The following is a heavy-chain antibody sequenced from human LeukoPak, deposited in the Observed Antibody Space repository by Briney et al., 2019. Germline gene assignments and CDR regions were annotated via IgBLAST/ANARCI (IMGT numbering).Heavy chain of an antibody. CDR1: GFTVSSNY. Sequence: RGSLRLSCAASGFTVSSNYMSWVRQAPGKGLEWVSVIYSGGSTYYADSVKGRFTISRDNSKNTLYLQMNSVRAEDTAVYYCAREGGQQLAFDYWGQGTLVTVSS. D-gene: IGHD6-13*01. V-gene: IGHV3-66*01. CDR2: IYSGGST. J-gene: IGHJ4*02. CDR3: AREGGQQLAFDY.